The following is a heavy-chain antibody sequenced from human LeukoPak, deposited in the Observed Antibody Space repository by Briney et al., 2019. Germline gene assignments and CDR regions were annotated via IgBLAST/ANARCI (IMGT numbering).Heavy chain of an antibody. J-gene: IGHJ5*02. V-gene: IGHV1-18*01. D-gene: IGHD3-22*01. CDR1: GYTFTSYG. Sequence: GASVKVSCKASGYTFTSYGISWVRQAPGQGLGWMGWISAYNGNTNYAQKLQGRVTMTTDTSTSTAYMELRSLRSDDTAVYYCARDSRYYYDSSGFGWFDPWGQGTLVTVSS. CDR3: ARDSRYYYDSSGFGWFDP. CDR2: ISAYNGNT.